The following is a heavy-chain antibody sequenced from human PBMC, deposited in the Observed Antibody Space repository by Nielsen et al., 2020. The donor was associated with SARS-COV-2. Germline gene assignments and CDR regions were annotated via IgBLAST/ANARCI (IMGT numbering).Heavy chain of an antibody. CDR1: GFTFSSYS. J-gene: IGHJ4*02. CDR2: ISSSSSYI. Sequence: GESLKISCAASGFTFSSYSMNWVRQAPGKGLEWVSSISSSSSYIYYADSVKGRFTISRDNAKNSLYLQMNSLRAEDTAVYYCARGGSYFDYWGQGTLVTVSS. D-gene: IGHD1-26*01. V-gene: IGHV3-21*01. CDR3: ARGGSYFDY.